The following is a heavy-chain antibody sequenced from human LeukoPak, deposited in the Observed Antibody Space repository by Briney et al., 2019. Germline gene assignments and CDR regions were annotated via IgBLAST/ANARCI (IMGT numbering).Heavy chain of an antibody. J-gene: IGHJ4*02. Sequence: PSETLSLTCAVSGGSISSSNWWSWVRQPPGKGLEWIGEIYHSGSTNYNPSLKSRVTISVDKSKNQFSLKLSSVTAADTAVYYCARTLGLVRGKERYPIPGFDYWGQGTLVTVSS. D-gene: IGHD3-10*01. V-gene: IGHV4-4*02. CDR1: GGSISSSNW. CDR3: ARTLGLVRGKERYPIPGFDY. CDR2: IYHSGST.